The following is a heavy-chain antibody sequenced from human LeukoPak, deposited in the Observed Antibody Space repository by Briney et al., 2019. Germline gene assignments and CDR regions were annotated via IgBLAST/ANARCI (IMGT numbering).Heavy chain of an antibody. J-gene: IGHJ4*02. CDR2: IRSKANNYAT. V-gene: IGHV3-73*01. CDR3: TGDNFDSSVKFDY. D-gene: IGHD3-22*01. CDR1: GFTFSGSA. Sequence: GGSLRLSCVVSGFTFSGSAVHWVRQASGKGLGWVGRIRSKANNYATAYAASVKGRFTISRDDSKNTAYLQMNSLKTEDTAVYYCTGDNFDSSVKFDYWGQGTLVTVSS.